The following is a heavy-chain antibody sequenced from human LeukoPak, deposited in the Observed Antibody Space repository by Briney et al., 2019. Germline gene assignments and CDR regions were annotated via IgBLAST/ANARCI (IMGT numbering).Heavy chain of an antibody. J-gene: IGHJ3*02. CDR3: ARHKIRRYSYGHGAFDI. CDR1: GGSFSGYY. Sequence: SETLSLTCAVYGGSFSGYYWSWIRQPPGKGLEWIGEINHSGSTNYNPSLKSRVTISVDTSKNQFSLKLSSVTAADTAVYYCARHKIRRYSYGHGAFDIWGQGTMVTVSS. CDR2: INHSGST. V-gene: IGHV4-34*01. D-gene: IGHD5-18*01.